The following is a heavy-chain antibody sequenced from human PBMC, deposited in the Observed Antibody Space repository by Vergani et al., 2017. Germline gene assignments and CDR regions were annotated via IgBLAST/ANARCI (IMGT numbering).Heavy chain of an antibody. V-gene: IGHV4-59*02. D-gene: IGHD3-10*01. CDR2: VSFRGDT. J-gene: IGHJ4*02. Sequence: QVQLQESGPGLVKPSETLSLTCTVSGASVNTYYWSWIRQPPGKGLEWMGYVSFRGDTLYDPSVKGRMTISLNTSSNHFSLYLTSVTAADTAVYYCARSRIYYGAGSPDYWGQGTLVTVSS. CDR1: GASVNTYY. CDR3: ARSRIYYGAGSPDY.